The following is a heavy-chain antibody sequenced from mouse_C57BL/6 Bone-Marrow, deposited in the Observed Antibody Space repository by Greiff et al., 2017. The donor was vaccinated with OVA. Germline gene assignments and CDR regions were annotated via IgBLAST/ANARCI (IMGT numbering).Heavy chain of an antibody. J-gene: IGHJ4*01. CDR1: GYAFSSSW. CDR2: IYPGDGDT. Sequence: VMLVESGPELVKPGASVKISCKASGYAFSSSWMNWVKQRPGKGLEWIGRIYPGDGDTNYNGKFKGKATLTADKSSSTAYMQLSSLTSEDSAVYFCARRRFYAMDYWGQGTSVTVSS. CDR3: ARRRFYAMDY. V-gene: IGHV1-82*01.